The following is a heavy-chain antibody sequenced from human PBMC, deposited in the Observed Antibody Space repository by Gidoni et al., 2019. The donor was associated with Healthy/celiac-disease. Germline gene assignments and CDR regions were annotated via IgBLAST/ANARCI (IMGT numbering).Heavy chain of an antibody. J-gene: IGHJ4*02. Sequence: EVQLVESGGGLVKPGGSLRLSCAASGFPFSSYSMNWVRQAPGKGLEWVSSISSSSSYIYYADSVKGRFTISRDNAKNSLYLQMNSLRAEDTAVYYCASCEYSGYDCNFDYWGQGTLVTVSS. D-gene: IGHD5-12*01. CDR3: ASCEYSGYDCNFDY. CDR1: GFPFSSYS. V-gene: IGHV3-21*01. CDR2: ISSSSSYI.